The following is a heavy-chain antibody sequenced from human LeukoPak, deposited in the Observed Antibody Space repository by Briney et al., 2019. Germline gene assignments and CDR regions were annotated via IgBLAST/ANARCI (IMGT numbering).Heavy chain of an antibody. V-gene: IGHV4-39*01. CDR2: IYYSGST. J-gene: IGHJ4*02. CDR1: GGSINSSSSY. CDR3: ARHKVDKYSSSSRYFDY. D-gene: IGHD6-6*01. Sequence: SETLSLTCSVSGGSINSSSSYWGWIRQPPGKGLEWIGSIYYSGSTYYNPSLKSRVTISVDTSKNQFSLKLSSVTAADTAVYYCARHKVDKYSSSSRYFDYWGQGTLVTVSS.